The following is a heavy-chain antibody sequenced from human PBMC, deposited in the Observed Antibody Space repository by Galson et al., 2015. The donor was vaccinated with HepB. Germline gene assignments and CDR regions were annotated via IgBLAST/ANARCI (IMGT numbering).Heavy chain of an antibody. D-gene: IGHD6-13*01. J-gene: IGHJ4*02. CDR2: IYYSGST. V-gene: IGHV4-59*01. Sequence: TLSLTCTVSGGSISSYYWSWIRQPPGKGLEWIGYIYYSGSTNYNPSLKSRVTISVDTSKNQFSLKLSSVTAADTAVYYCAATFGIAAAPYYFDYWGQGTLVTVSS. CDR1: GGSISSYY. CDR3: AATFGIAAAPYYFDY.